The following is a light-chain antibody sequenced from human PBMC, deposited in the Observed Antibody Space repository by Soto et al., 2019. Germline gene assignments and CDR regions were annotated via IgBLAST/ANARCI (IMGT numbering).Light chain of an antibody. Sequence: DIQMTQSPSTLSASVGDRLTITCRASQSISSWLAWYQQKPGKAPTLLIYDASSLDSGVPSRFSGSGSGTEFTLTISSLQPDDFATYYCQQYNSYSPWTFGQGTKVDIK. CDR3: QQYNSYSPWT. CDR2: DAS. J-gene: IGKJ1*01. CDR1: QSISSW. V-gene: IGKV1-5*01.